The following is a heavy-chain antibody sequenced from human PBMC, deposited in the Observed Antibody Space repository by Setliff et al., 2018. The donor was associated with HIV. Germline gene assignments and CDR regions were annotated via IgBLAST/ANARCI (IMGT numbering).Heavy chain of an antibody. D-gene: IGHD1-26*01. CDR3: AAATTLDY. CDR2: IYYTGST. CDR1: GDSISSSSYY. Sequence: PSETLSLTCSVSGDSISSSSYYWGWIRQPPGKGLEWIGSIYYTGSTYYNPSLKSRVTISVDTSKNQFSLKLSSVTAADTAVYYCAAATTLDYWGQGTLVTVSS. V-gene: IGHV4-39*01. J-gene: IGHJ4*02.